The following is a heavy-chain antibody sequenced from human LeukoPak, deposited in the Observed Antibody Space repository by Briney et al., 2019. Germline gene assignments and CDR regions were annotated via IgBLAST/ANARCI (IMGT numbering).Heavy chain of an antibody. CDR2: ISGSGGST. D-gene: IGHD3-22*01. Sequence: GGSLRLSCAASGFTFSSYAMSWVRQAPGKGLEWVSAISGSGGSTYYADSVKGRFTISRDNSKNTLYLQMNSLRAEDTAVYYCARVGDYYDSSGYYWDYWGQGTLVTVSS. CDR1: GFTFSSYA. CDR3: ARVGDYYDSSGYYWDY. J-gene: IGHJ4*02. V-gene: IGHV3-23*01.